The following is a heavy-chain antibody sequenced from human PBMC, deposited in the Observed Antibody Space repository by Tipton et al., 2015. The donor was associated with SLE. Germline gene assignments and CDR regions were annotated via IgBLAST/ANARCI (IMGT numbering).Heavy chain of an antibody. D-gene: IGHD2-15*01. J-gene: IGHJ4*02. CDR3: ATLRGILSSGVDY. V-gene: IGHV4-34*01. CDR1: GGSISSYY. CDR2: INHSGST. Sequence: TLSLTCTVSGGSISSYYWSWIRQPPGKGLEWIGEINHSGSTNYNPSLKSRVTISVDASKNQFSLKLSSVTAADTAVYYCATLRGILSSGVDYWGQGTLVTVSS.